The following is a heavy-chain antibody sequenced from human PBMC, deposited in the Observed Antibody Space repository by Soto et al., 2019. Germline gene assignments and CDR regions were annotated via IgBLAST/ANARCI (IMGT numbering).Heavy chain of an antibody. CDR3: ARGDYYDSSGPFSDAFDI. D-gene: IGHD3-22*01. CDR2: IKPDGSEK. V-gene: IGHV3-7*04. J-gene: IGHJ3*02. CDR1: GFTFSSHW. Sequence: QLMESGGGLVQPGGSLRLSCAASGFTFSSHWMSWVRQAPGKGLEWVANIKPDGSEKWYVDSVKGRFTISRDNAKNSLYLQMNSLRAEDTAVYYCARGDYYDSSGPFSDAFDIWGQGTMVTVSS.